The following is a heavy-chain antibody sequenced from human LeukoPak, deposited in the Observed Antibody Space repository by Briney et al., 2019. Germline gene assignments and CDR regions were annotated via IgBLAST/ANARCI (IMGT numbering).Heavy chain of an antibody. CDR1: GFTFSSYA. Sequence: PGGSLRLSCAASGFTFSSYAMSWVRQAPGKGLEWVSAISGSGGSTYYADSVKGRFTISRDNSKNTLYLQMNSLRAEDTAVYYCAKDPDIVVVVAATVRFDPWGQGTLVTVSS. J-gene: IGHJ5*02. CDR3: AKDPDIVVVVAATVRFDP. V-gene: IGHV3-23*01. D-gene: IGHD2-15*01. CDR2: ISGSGGST.